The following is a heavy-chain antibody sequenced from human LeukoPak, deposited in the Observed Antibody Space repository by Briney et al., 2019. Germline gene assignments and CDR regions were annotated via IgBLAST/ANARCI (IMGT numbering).Heavy chain of an antibody. D-gene: IGHD3-10*01. Sequence: GRSLRLSCVASGFTFSSYGMHWVRQAPGKGLEWVAVISYDGSNKYYADSVKGRFTISRDNSKNTLYLQMNSLRAEDTAVYYCAKPPRLTMVRGVIIPEFDYWGQGTLVTVSS. J-gene: IGHJ4*02. V-gene: IGHV3-30*18. CDR3: AKPPRLTMVRGVIIPEFDY. CDR1: GFTFSSYG. CDR2: ISYDGSNK.